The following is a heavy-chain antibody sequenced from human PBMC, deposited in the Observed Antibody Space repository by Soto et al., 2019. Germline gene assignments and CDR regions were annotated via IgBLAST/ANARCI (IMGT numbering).Heavy chain of an antibody. D-gene: IGHD3-10*01. V-gene: IGHV4-59*08. J-gene: IGHJ4*02. CDR2: IYYSGST. CDR1: GGSISSYY. CDR3: ATVRHYYGSGTLTP. Sequence: SETLSLTCTVSGGSISSYYWSWIRQPPGKGLEWIGYIYYSGSTNYNPSLKSRVTISVDTSKNQFSLKLSSVTAADMAVYYCATVRHYYGSGTLTPWGQGTLVTVSS.